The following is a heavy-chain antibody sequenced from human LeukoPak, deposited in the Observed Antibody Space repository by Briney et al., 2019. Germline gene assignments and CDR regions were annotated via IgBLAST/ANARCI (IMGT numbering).Heavy chain of an antibody. CDR1: GGSISSYY. J-gene: IGHJ4*02. CDR2: MDDSGST. CDR3: ARHSSGSGGAFQY. V-gene: IGHV4-59*08. D-gene: IGHD6-19*01. Sequence: SETLSLTCTVSGGSISSYYWSWIRQPPGKGLEWIGYMDDSGSTNYHPSLTSRVTIAEDTSKNQLSLKLGSVAAADTDVYYCARHSSGSGGAFQYWGQGTPVTVSS.